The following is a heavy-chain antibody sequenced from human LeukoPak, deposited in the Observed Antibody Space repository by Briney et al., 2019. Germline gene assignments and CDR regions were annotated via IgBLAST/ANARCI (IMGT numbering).Heavy chain of an antibody. Sequence: ASVKVSCKASGYTFTSYYMHWVRQAPGQGLEWMGIINPSGGSTSYAQKFQGRVTMTRDTSTSTAYMELSSLRSEDTAVYYCARDYGVPGTTPFFDYWGQGTLVTVSS. J-gene: IGHJ4*02. CDR2: INPSGGST. CDR1: GYTFTSYY. CDR3: ARDYGVPGTTPFFDY. V-gene: IGHV1-46*01. D-gene: IGHD1-1*01.